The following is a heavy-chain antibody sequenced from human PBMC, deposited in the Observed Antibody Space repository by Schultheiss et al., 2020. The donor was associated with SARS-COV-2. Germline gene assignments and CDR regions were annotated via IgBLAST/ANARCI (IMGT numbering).Heavy chain of an antibody. D-gene: IGHD3-3*01. V-gene: IGHV3-49*03. CDR1: GFTFGDYA. Sequence: GGSLRLSCTASGFTFGDYAMSWFRQAPGKGLEWVGFIRSKAYGGTTEYAASVKGRFTISRDDSKSIAYLQMNSLKTEDTAVYYCTREDDFWSGYPYFDYWGQGTLVTVSS. CDR2: IRSKAYGGTT. J-gene: IGHJ4*02. CDR3: TREDDFWSGYPYFDY.